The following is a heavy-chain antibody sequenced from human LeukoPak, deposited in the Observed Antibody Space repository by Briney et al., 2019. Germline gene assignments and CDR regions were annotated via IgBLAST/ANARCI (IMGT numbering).Heavy chain of an antibody. CDR1: GGSISSYY. V-gene: IGHV4-59*01. Sequence: PSETLSLTCTVSGGSISSYYWSWIRQPPGKGLEWIGYIYDGGQIYDTGSATYNPSLTSRVTISIDTSKNQFSLKLRSVTAADTAVYYCARGDYGDSDYWGQGTLVTVSS. J-gene: IGHJ4*02. D-gene: IGHD4-17*01. CDR3: ARGDYGDSDY. CDR2: IYDGGQIYDTGSA.